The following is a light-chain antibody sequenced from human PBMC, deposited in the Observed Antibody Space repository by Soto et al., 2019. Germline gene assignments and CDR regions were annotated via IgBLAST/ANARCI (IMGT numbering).Light chain of an antibody. CDR2: GAS. J-gene: IGKJ4*01. CDR1: QGISSW. CDR3: QKANSYPLT. Sequence: DIQMTQSPSSVYASVGDTVTITCRASQGISSWLAWYQQKPGKAPKLMIYGASSLKSGVPSRFSGSGSATDFTLTISRLQPVDFATYYCQKANSYPLTFGGGTKVEMK. V-gene: IGKV1D-12*01.